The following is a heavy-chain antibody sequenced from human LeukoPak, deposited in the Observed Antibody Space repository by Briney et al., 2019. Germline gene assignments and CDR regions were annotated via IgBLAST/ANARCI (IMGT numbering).Heavy chain of an antibody. CDR2: ISSSSSYT. CDR1: GFTFRDYY. D-gene: IGHD5-12*01. Sequence: PGRSLRLSCAASGFTFRDYYMTWIRQAPGRGLEWVSYISSSSSYTNYADSVKGRFTISRDNAKNSLYLEVNSLRAEDTAVYYCARWSLRSLGQPNWFDPWGQGTLVTVSS. V-gene: IGHV3-11*03. CDR3: ARWSLRSLGQPNWFDP. J-gene: IGHJ5*02.